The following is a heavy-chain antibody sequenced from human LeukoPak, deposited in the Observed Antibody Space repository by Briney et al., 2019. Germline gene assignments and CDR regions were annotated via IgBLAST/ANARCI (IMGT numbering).Heavy chain of an antibody. V-gene: IGHV4-39*01. Sequence: SETLSLTCTVSGGSISSSSYYWGWIRQPPGKGLEWIGSIYYSGSTYYNPSLKSRVTISVDTSKNQFSLKLSSVTAADTAVYYCARLPILGYCSSTSCSNEKNWFDPWGQGTLVTVSS. CDR3: ARLPILGYCSSTSCSNEKNWFDP. J-gene: IGHJ5*02. D-gene: IGHD2-2*01. CDR2: IYYSGST. CDR1: GGSISSSSYY.